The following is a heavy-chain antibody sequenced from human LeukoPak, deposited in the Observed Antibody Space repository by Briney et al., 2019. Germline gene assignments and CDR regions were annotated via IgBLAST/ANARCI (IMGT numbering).Heavy chain of an antibody. CDR2: ISSSSSTI. J-gene: IGHJ5*02. CDR1: GFTFSSYC. V-gene: IGHV3-48*01. D-gene: IGHD3-3*01. Sequence: PGGSLRLSCAASGFTFSSYCMNWVRQAPGKGLEWVSYISSSSSTIYYADSVKGRFTISRDNAKNSLYLQMNSLRAEDTAVYYCARDPYSVTIFGVVSGWFDPWGQGTLVTVSS. CDR3: ARDPYSVTIFGVVSGWFDP.